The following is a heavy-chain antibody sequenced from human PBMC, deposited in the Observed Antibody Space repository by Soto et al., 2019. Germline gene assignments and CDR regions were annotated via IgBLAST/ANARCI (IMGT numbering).Heavy chain of an antibody. V-gene: IGHV3-30*03. Sequence: HPGGSLRLSCAASGFTFSSYGMHWVRQAPGKGLEWVAVISYDGSNKYYADSVKGRFAISRDNAQNSLYLQMNSLRAEDTAVYYCARIPHYDTLTGYYWADIYYFDYWGQGSLVTVSS. CDR2: ISYDGSNK. D-gene: IGHD3-9*01. CDR1: GFTFSSYG. CDR3: ARIPHYDTLTGYYWADIYYFDY. J-gene: IGHJ4*02.